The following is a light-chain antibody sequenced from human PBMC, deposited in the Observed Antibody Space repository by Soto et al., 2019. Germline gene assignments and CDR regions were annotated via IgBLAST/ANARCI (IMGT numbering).Light chain of an antibody. Sequence: EIVMTQSPATLSVSPGERVTLSFGASQSVRSNLAWYQQKPGQAPRLLIYGASTRATGLPARFSGSGSGTDFTLTISSLQSEDFAVYYCQQYNTWPPITFGQGTRLEIK. CDR1: QSVRSN. CDR2: GAS. CDR3: QQYNTWPPIT. J-gene: IGKJ5*01. V-gene: IGKV3-15*01.